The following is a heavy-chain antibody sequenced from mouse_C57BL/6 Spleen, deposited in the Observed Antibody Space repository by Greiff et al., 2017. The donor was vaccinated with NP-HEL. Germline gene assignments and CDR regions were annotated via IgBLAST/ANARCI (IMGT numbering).Heavy chain of an antibody. D-gene: IGHD3-3*01. Sequence: QVQLQQSGPELVKPGASVKISCKASGYAFSSSWMNWVKQRPGKGLEWIGRIYPGDGDTNYNGKFKGKATLTADKSSSTAYMQLSSLTSEDSAVYFCARTRAHYFDYWGQGTTLTVSS. CDR1: GYAFSSSW. CDR2: IYPGDGDT. V-gene: IGHV1-82*01. J-gene: IGHJ2*01. CDR3: ARTRAHYFDY.